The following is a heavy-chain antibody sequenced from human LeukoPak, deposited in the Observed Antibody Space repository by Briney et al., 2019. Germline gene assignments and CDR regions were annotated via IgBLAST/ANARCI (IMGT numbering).Heavy chain of an antibody. V-gene: IGHV4-34*01. CDR2: IHRSGSP. D-gene: IGHD3-22*01. Sequence: PSETLSLTCDVYGGSFSGYYWSWIRQPPGKGLEWIGEIHRSGSPNYNPSLQSRVTISIDRSRNQIALELSSVTAADTAVYYCARVYYYDSSGYLDSWGQGTLVTVSS. CDR3: ARVYYYDSSGYLDS. CDR1: GGSFSGYY. J-gene: IGHJ5*02.